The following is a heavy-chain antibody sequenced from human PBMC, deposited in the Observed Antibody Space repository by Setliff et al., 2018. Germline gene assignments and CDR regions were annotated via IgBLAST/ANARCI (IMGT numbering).Heavy chain of an antibody. Sequence: ASVKVSCKASGYTFTTYAMGWMRQIPGQGLEWMGWISPYYGSTNYAQKFQGRVTMTTDTSTSTAYMELTSLTSDDTALYYCVRGQGPRTVVAIPFDHWGQGTLVTVS. D-gene: IGHD3-22*01. J-gene: IGHJ4*02. CDR2: ISPYYGST. V-gene: IGHV1-18*01. CDR3: VRGQGPRTVVAIPFDH. CDR1: GYTFTTYA.